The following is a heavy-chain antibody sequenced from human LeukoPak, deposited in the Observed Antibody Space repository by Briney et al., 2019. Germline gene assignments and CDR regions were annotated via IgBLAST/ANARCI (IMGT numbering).Heavy chain of an antibody. CDR1: GGTFSSYA. D-gene: IGHD2-15*01. J-gene: IGHJ3*02. Sequence: SVKVSCKASGGTFSSYAISWVRQAPGQGLEWMGRIIPILGIANYAQKLQGRVTITADKSTSTAYMELSSLRSEDMAVYYCAREQGSWYCSGGSCYSGVPLGAFDIWGQGTMVTVSS. CDR3: AREQGSWYCSGGSCYSGVPLGAFDI. V-gene: IGHV1-69*04. CDR2: IIPILGIA.